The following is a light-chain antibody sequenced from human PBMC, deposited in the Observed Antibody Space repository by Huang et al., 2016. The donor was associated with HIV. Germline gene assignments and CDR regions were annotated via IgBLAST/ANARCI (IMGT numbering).Light chain of an antibody. V-gene: IGKV3D-15*01. Sequence: ILMSQSPATLSVSPGDSATLSCRANQTVNNKVAWFQQKVGQSPRLIIYSASVMASSSGVPDRFLGRGSGTEFTLSITSVQSEDLAVYYCQQYFDWPWTFGQGTRV. J-gene: IGKJ1*01. CDR1: QTVNNK. CDR3: QQYFDWPWT. CDR2: SAS.